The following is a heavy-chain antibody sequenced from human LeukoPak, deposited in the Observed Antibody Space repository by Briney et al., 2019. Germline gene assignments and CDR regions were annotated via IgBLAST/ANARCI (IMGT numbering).Heavy chain of an antibody. Sequence: GGSLRLSCAGSGFIFSNYAMHWVRPAPGKGLEWVSTVGGSDINAFYADSVKGRFTISRDNSKNALFLQMNSLKFEDMAIYYCAKGASGWEYATFDIWGQGTVVTVSS. CDR2: VGGSDINA. V-gene: IGHV3-23*01. J-gene: IGHJ3*02. D-gene: IGHD2-8*01. CDR1: GFIFSNYA. CDR3: AKGASGWEYATFDI.